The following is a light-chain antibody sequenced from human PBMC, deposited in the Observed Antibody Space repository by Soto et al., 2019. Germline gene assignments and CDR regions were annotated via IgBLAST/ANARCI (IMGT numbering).Light chain of an antibody. V-gene: IGKV1-6*01. CDR1: QGISTY. CDR3: LQDYNYPRT. Sequence: IQMTQSPSSLSASVGDRVTITCRASQGISTYLNWYQQTPGKAPKLLIYAASSLQSGVPSRFSGSGSGTDFTLTISSLQPEDFATYYCLQDYNYPRTFGQGTKVDIK. CDR2: AAS. J-gene: IGKJ1*01.